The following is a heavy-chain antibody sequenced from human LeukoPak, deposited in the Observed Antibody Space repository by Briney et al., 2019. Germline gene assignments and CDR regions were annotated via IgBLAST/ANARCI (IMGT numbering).Heavy chain of an antibody. V-gene: IGHV4-39*07. Sequence: SETLSLTCTVSGDSISSSGYYWGWIRQSPAKGLEWIGSIYYGGTSYCNPSLKSRVTISVDTSKNQFSLKLDSVTAADTAVYYCAKGTSSGWYYFDYWGQGTLVTVSS. J-gene: IGHJ4*02. CDR1: GDSISSSGYY. CDR2: IYYGGTS. CDR3: AKGTSSGWYYFDY. D-gene: IGHD6-19*01.